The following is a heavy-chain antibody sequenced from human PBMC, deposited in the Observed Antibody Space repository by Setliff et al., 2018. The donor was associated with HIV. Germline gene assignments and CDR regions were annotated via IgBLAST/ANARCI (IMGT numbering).Heavy chain of an antibody. J-gene: IGHJ3*01. D-gene: IGHD3-9*01. CDR2: ISGGGGGT. V-gene: IGHV3-23*01. Sequence: GSLRLSCVASGLTFSNYAMSWVRQAPGKGLEWVSGISGGGGGTYYGDSVRGRFTITRDNSKNTLFLEMNSLSADDTAVYYCAKGTNYDILTGYHAFDVWGQGTMVTVSS. CDR1: GLTFSNYA. CDR3: AKGTNYDILTGYHAFDV.